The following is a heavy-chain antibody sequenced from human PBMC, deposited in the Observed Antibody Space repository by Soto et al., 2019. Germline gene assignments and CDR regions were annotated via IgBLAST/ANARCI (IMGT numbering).Heavy chain of an antibody. J-gene: IGHJ5*02. D-gene: IGHD1-7*01. CDR2: IIPIFGTA. CDR1: RGTFISYA. Sequence: QVQLVQSGAEVKKPGSSVKVSCTASRGTFISYAISWVRQAPGQGLEWMGGIIPIFGTANYAQKFQGRVTLTADESTSTASMELSSLRSEDTAVYYWARGRYWNFLDRMNRTMGLFDPWGQETLVTVSS. V-gene: IGHV1-69*01. CDR3: ARGRYWNFLDRMNRTMGLFDP.